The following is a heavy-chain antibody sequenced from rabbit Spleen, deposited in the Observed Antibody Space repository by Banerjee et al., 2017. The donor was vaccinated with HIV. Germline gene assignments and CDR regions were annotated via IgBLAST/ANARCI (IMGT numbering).Heavy chain of an antibody. CDR2: IEPIFGNT. CDR3: ARDGTGGSYFAL. J-gene: IGHJ6*01. D-gene: IGHD8-1*01. CDR1: GFDFRRYY. Sequence: QVKETGGGLVQPGGSLALSCKASGFDFRRYYLSWVRQAPGKGLEWIGYIEPIFGNTYYANWVNGRFSISRENAQNTVFLQMTSLTAADTATYFCARDGTGGSYFALWGPGTLVTVS. V-gene: IGHV1S7*01.